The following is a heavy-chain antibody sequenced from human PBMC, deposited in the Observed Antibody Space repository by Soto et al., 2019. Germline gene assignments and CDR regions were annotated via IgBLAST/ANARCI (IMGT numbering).Heavy chain of an antibody. CDR2: IYYSGST. V-gene: IGHV4-31*03. CDR3: ARDAGTSSYYYYGMDV. CDR1: GGSISSGGYY. D-gene: IGHD1-1*01. J-gene: IGHJ6*02. Sequence: PSETLSLTCTVSGGSISSGGYYWSWIRQHPGKGLEWIGYIYYSGSTYYNPSLKSRVTISVDTSKNQFSLKLSSVTAADTAVYYCARDAGTSSYYYYGMDVWGQGTTVTVSS.